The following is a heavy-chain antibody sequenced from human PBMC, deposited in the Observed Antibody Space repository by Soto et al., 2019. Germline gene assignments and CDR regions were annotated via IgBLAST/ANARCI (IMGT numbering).Heavy chain of an antibody. CDR2: INSDGSST. V-gene: IGHV3-74*01. J-gene: IGHJ6*02. CDR3: ASGSGWYLNYYYYGMDV. CDR1: GFTFSSHW. Sequence: PGGSLRLSCAASGFTFSSHWMHWVRQAPGKGLVWVSRINSDGSSTSYADSVKGRFTISRDNAKNTLYLQMNSLRAEDTAVYYCASGSGWYLNYYYYGMDVWGQGTTVTVSS. D-gene: IGHD6-19*01.